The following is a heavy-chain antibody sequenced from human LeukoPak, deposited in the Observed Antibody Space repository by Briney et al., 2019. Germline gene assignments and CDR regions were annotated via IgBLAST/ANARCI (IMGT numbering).Heavy chain of an antibody. V-gene: IGHV4-59*08. J-gene: IGHJ4*02. CDR2: IYYSGST. D-gene: IGHD3-22*01. Sequence: PSETLSLTCTVSGGSIGTYYWSWIRQSPGKGLEWIGYIYYSGSTNYNPSLKSRVTISVDTSKNQFSLKLSSVTAADTAVYYCARQQDSSGYCDYWGQGTLVTVSS. CDR1: GGSIGTYY. CDR3: ARQQDSSGYCDY.